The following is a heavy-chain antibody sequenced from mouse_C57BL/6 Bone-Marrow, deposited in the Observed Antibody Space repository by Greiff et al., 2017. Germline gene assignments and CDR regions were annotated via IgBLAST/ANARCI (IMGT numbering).Heavy chain of an antibody. CDR1: GFSLTSYG. D-gene: IGHD2-4*01. CDR3: AKQRNDYDVGAMDY. CDR2: IWGDGST. Sequence: VKLMESGPGLVAPSQSLSITCTVSGFSLTSYGVSWVRQPPGKGLEWLGVIWGDGSTNYHSALISRLSISKDNSKSQVFLKLNSLQTDDTATYYCAKQRNDYDVGAMDYWGQGTSVTVSS. V-gene: IGHV2-3*01. J-gene: IGHJ4*01.